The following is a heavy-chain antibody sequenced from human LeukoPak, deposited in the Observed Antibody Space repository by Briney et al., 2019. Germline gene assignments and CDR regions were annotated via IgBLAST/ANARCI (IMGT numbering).Heavy chain of an antibody. Sequence: PGRSLRLSCAASGFTFSSYGMHWVRQAPGKGLDWVAVISFDGSQRFYADSVKGRFNISRDNSNNRLHLQMNTLRNEDTATYYCVRAVGYRSSWFRFDYWGQGALVTVSS. CDR1: GFTFSSYG. CDR3: VRAVGYRSSWFRFDY. J-gene: IGHJ4*02. CDR2: ISFDGSQR. V-gene: IGHV3-30*19. D-gene: IGHD6-13*01.